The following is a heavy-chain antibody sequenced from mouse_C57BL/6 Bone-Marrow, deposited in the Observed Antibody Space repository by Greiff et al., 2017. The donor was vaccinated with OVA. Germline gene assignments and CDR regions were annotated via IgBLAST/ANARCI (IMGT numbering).Heavy chain of an antibody. CDR3: TTFITTPGRDY. CDR1: GYTFTDYE. D-gene: IGHD1-1*01. CDR2: IDPETGGT. V-gene: IGHV1-15*01. Sequence: VQLQQSGAELVRPGASVTLSCKASGYTFTDYEMHWVKQTPVHGLKWIGAIDPETGGTAYNQKFKGKAILTADKSSSTAYMELRSLTSEDSAVYYCTTFITTPGRDYWGQGTTLTVSS. J-gene: IGHJ2*01.